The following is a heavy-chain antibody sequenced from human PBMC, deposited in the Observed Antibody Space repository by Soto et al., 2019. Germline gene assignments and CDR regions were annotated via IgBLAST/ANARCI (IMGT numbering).Heavy chain of an antibody. Sequence: CQLPGKGLEWMGRIDPSDSYTNYSPSFQGHVTSSADKSISTAYLQWSSLKASDTAMYYCAIQTGYFDYWGQGTLVTVSS. V-gene: IGHV5-10-1*01. CDR2: IDPSDSYT. J-gene: IGHJ4*02. CDR3: AIQTGYFDY.